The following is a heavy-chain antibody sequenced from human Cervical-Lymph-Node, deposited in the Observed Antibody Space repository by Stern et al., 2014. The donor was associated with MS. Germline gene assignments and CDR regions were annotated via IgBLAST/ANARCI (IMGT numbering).Heavy chain of an antibody. CDR2: INPNTGVT. CDR3: ARGYPFFDN. D-gene: IGHD2-15*01. J-gene: IGHJ4*02. CDR1: GYTFTGFF. Sequence: QVQLVESGAEVKKPGASVKVSCTASGYTFTGFFLHWVRQAPGQGLEWVGWINPNTGVTKSAQKFQGWVTLTRDTSINTVYMELNRLKSDDTAVFSCARGYPFFDNWGQGTLVTVSS. V-gene: IGHV1-2*04.